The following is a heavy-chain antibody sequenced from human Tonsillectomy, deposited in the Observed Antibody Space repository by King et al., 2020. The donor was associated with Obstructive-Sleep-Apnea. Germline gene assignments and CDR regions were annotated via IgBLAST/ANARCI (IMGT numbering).Heavy chain of an antibody. CDR2: IYHSRSP. CDR3: AREGHSGEVAFDI. V-gene: IGHV4-4*02. Sequence: VQLQESGPGLVKPLGTLSLTCSVSGGPIGSSYWWSWVRQPPGKGLEWIGEIYHSRSPNYNPSLKSRVTILLDMSKNQLSLKLSCLTAADTAIYYCAREGHSGEVAFDIWGQGTMVAVSS. D-gene: IGHD3-10*01. J-gene: IGHJ3*02. CDR1: GGPIGSSYW.